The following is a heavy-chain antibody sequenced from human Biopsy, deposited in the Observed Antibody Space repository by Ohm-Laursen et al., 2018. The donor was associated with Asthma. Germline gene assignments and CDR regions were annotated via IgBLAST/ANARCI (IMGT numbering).Heavy chain of an antibody. V-gene: IGHV3-30*03. CDR1: GFVFSQCG. J-gene: IGHJ3*02. D-gene: IGHD3-22*01. CDR3: ARQSGQDYGDSSGFDI. Sequence: SLRLSCAASGFVFSQCGMHWVRQGPGKGLEWVALVSSDGHNKYYEDSVKGRVTISRDNSRNRLYLQINRLTVEDSAVYFCARQSGQDYGDSSGFDIWGQGTEVAVSS. CDR2: VSSDGHNK.